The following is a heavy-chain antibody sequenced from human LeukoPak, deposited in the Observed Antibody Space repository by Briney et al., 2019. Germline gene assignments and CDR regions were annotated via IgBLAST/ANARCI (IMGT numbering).Heavy chain of an antibody. Sequence: PGGSLRLSCAASGFTFSDYYMNWIRQAPGKGLERVSYISSSGSSIYYADSVKGRFTISRDNAKNSLYLQMNSLRAEDTAVYYCARDKHYYDSSGYYYVGGFDYWGQGTLVTVSS. CDR1: GFTFSDYY. D-gene: IGHD3-22*01. CDR3: ARDKHYYDSSGYYYVGGFDY. V-gene: IGHV3-11*01. CDR2: ISSSGSSI. J-gene: IGHJ4*02.